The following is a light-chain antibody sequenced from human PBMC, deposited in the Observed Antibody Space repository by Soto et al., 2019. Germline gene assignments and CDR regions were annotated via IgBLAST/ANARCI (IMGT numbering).Light chain of an antibody. J-gene: IGLJ1*01. CDR3: ASYTSSTTLYV. CDR2: EVI. CDR1: YTAVGDYNY. V-gene: IGLV2-14*01. Sequence: QSVLPQPASVSGSPGQSIPISCPGPYTAVGDYNYGAWYHHRPDDGPNLIIFEVIIRPSGVPDRFSGSKPGITAALTITGLQAEDEADYYCASYTSSTTLYVFGTGTKVTVL.